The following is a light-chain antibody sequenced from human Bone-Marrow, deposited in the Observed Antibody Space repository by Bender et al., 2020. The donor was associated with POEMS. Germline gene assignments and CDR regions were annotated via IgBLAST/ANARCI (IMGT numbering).Light chain of an antibody. CDR3: CSYAGSYTFI. V-gene: IGLV2-14*01. J-gene: IGLJ2*01. Sequence: QSALTQPASVSGSPGQSITISCTGTSSDVGGYNYVSWYQQHPGKAPKLMIYEGSKRPSGVSNRFSGSKSGNTASLTISGLQAEDEADYYCCSYAGSYTFIFGGGTKLTVL. CDR1: SSDVGGYNY. CDR2: EGS.